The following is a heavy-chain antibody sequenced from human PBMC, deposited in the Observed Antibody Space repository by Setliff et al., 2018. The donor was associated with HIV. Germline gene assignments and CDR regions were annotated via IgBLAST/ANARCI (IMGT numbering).Heavy chain of an antibody. Sequence: PSETLSLTCALYGGSFSDYYWSWIRQPPGMGLECSGEVNRGRRTNYNSSLKSRVTISIDTSRNQFSLTVSSVTAADTAVYYCAREIPYSYGGRGHPLWGQVTLVTVSS. J-gene: IGHJ4*02. D-gene: IGHD3-22*01. CDR1: GGSFSDYY. CDR2: VNRGRRT. CDR3: AREIPYSYGGRGHPL. V-gene: IGHV4-34*01.